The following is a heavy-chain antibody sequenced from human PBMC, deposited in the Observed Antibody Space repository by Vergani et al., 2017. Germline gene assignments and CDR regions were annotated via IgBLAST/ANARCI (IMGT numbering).Heavy chain of an antibody. J-gene: IGHJ2*01. D-gene: IGHD1-1*01. CDR3: VRLPRGPWILDL. CDR1: GFSFGDYA. Sequence: EVQLVESGGGLVPPGRSLRLSCAASGFSFGDYAMTWVRQAPGKGLEWVAHISADGSATSYVDSVKGRFTISRDTTKNSLSLQMSDLRVENTAVYYCVRLPRGPWILDLWGRGPLITVAS. V-gene: IGHV3-7*01. CDR2: ISADGSAT.